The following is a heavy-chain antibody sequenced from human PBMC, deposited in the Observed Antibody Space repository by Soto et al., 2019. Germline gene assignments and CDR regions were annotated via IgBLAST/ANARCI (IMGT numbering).Heavy chain of an antibody. CDR3: AKEPTMIPRPRDY. CDR2: ISGSGGST. V-gene: IGHV3-23*01. CDR1: GFTFSSYA. J-gene: IGHJ4*02. Sequence: GGSLRLSCAASGFTFSSYAMSWVRQAPGKGLEWVSAISGSGGSTYYADSEKVRFTISRDNSKNTLYLQMNSLRAEDTAVYYCAKEPTMIPRPRDYWGQGTLVTVSS. D-gene: IGHD3-22*01.